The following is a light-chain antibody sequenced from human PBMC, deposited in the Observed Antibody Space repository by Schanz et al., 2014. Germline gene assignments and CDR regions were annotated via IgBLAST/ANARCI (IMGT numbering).Light chain of an antibody. CDR3: SSYTSSHTWV. CDR2: DVS. CDR1: SSDVGGYKY. Sequence: QSALTQPPSASGSPGQSVTISCTGTSSDVGGYKYVSWYQQHPGKAPKLMIYDVSNRPSGVSNRFSGSKSGNTASLTVSGLQAEDEADYYCSSYTSSHTWVFGGGTKLTVL. J-gene: IGLJ3*02. V-gene: IGLV2-8*01.